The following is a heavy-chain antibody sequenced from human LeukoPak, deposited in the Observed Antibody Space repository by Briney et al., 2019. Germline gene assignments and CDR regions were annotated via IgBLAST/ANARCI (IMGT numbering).Heavy chain of an antibody. D-gene: IGHD4-11*01. Sequence: GGSLRLSCAASGFTFSSYAMHWVRQAPGKGLEWVAVISYDGSNKYYADSVKGRFTISRDNSKNTLYLQMNSLKAEDTAVYYCAREWTTSPLYYYGMDVWGQGTTVTVSS. J-gene: IGHJ6*02. V-gene: IGHV3-30-3*01. CDR1: GFTFSSYA. CDR3: AREWTTSPLYYYGMDV. CDR2: ISYDGSNK.